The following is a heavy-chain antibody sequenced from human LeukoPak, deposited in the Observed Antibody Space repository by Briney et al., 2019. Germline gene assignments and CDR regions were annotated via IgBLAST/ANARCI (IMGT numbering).Heavy chain of an antibody. D-gene: IGHD1-26*01. Sequence: VASVKVSCKASGYTFTGYYMNWVRQAPGQGLEWMGWINPNSGGTNYAQKFQGRVTMTRDTSISTAYMELSRLRSDDTAVYYCARGGHSGSYLYYFDYWGQGTLVTVSS. CDR1: GYTFTGYY. CDR3: ARGGHSGSYLYYFDY. CDR2: INPNSGGT. J-gene: IGHJ4*02. V-gene: IGHV1-2*02.